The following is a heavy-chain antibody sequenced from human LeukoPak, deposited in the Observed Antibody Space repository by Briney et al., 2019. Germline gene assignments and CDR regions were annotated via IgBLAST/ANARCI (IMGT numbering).Heavy chain of an antibody. D-gene: IGHD2-8*01. J-gene: IGHJ4*02. CDR2: IYYSGST. CDR1: GFTFSSHW. CDR3: ARAPNPDFFDD. Sequence: GSLRLSCAASGFTFSSHWMHWIRQPPGKGLEWIGYIYYSGSTNYNPSLKSRVTISVDTSRNQFSLKLSSVTAADTAVYYCARAPNPDFFDDWGQGTLVTVSS. V-gene: IGHV4-59*11.